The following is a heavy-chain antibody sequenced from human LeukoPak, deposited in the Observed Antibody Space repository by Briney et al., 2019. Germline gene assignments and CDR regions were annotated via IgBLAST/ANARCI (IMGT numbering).Heavy chain of an antibody. J-gene: IGHJ4*02. D-gene: IGHD3-3*01. V-gene: IGHV4-34*01. Sequence: KASETLSLTCAVYGGSFSGYYWSWIRQPPGKGLEWIGEINHSGSTNYNPSLKSRVTISVDTSKNQFSLKLSSVTAADTAVYYCARVGLYYDFWSGYWARGTFDYWGQGTLVTVSS. CDR2: INHSGST. CDR1: GGSFSGYY. CDR3: ARVGLYYDFWSGYWARGTFDY.